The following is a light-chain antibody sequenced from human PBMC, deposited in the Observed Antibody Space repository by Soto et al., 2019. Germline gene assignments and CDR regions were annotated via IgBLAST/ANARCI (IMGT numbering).Light chain of an antibody. CDR1: QSISSY. CDR2: AAS. CDR3: QQSYSTPRVT. Sequence: DIQMTQSPSSLSASVGERDTNTCRANQSISSYLNWYQQKPGKAPKLLIYAASSLQSGVPSRFSGSGSGTDFTLTISSLQPEDFATYYCQQSYSTPRVTFGQGTRLEIK. J-gene: IGKJ5*01. V-gene: IGKV1-39*01.